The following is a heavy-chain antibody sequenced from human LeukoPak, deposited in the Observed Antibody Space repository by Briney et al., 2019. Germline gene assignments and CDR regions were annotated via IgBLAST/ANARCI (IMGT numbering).Heavy chain of an antibody. CDR3: AADSFRGGYDWGCFDY. J-gene: IGHJ4*02. CDR1: GFTFTSSA. V-gene: IGHV1-58*01. Sequence: GASVKVSCKASGFTFTSSAVQWVRQARGQRLEWVGWIVVGSGNTNYAQKFQERVTITRDMSTSTAYMELSSLRSEDTAVYYCAADSFRGGYDWGCFDYWGQGTLVTVSS. D-gene: IGHD5-12*01. CDR2: IVVGSGNT.